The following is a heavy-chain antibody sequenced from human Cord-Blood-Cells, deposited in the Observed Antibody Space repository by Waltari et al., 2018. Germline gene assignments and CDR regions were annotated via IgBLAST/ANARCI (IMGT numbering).Heavy chain of an antibody. V-gene: IGHV4-4*07. CDR3: ARDEPDSSSWYGGGKNAFDI. D-gene: IGHD6-13*01. CDR2: IYTSGST. Sequence: QVQLQESGPGLVKPSETLSLTCTVSGGSISSSYWSWIRQPAGQGLEWIGRIYTSGSTNYNPSLKSRVTMSVDTSKNQFSLKLSSVTAADTAVYYCARDEPDSSSWYGGGKNAFDIWGQGTMVTVSS. CDR1: GGSISSSY. J-gene: IGHJ3*02.